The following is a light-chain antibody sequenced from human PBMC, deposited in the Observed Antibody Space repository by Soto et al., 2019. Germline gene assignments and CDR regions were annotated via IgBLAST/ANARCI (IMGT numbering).Light chain of an antibody. J-gene: IGKJ5*01. CDR1: QSVSSSY. V-gene: IGKV3-20*01. CDR2: GAS. CDR3: QQYGSSPIT. Sequence: EIVLTQSPGTLSLSPGERATLSCRASQSVSSSYFAWYQQKPGQAPRLLIYGASSRAPGIPDRFSGSGSGKDFTLTISRLEPEDFAVYYCQQYGSSPITVGQGTRLDIK.